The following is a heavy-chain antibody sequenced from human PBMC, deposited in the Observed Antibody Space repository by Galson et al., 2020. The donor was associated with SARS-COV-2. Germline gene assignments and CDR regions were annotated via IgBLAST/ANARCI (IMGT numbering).Heavy chain of an antibody. V-gene: IGHV3-49*03. CDR2: IRSKAYGGTT. CDR3: TRDSVRVRYFDWSNPMGYFDY. CDR1: GFTFGDYA. Sequence: GGSLRLSCTASGFTFGDYAMSWFRQAPGKGLEWVGFIRSKAYGGTTEYAASVKGRFTISRDDSKSIAYLQMNSLKTEDTAVYYCTRDSVRVRYFDWSNPMGYFDYWGQGTLVTVSS. J-gene: IGHJ4*02. D-gene: IGHD3-9*01.